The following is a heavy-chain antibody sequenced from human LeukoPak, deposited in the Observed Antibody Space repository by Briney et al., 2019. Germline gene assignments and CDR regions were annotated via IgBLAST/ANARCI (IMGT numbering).Heavy chain of an antibody. D-gene: IGHD4-17*01. CDR1: GYTFTGYY. CDR2: MNPNSGNT. Sequence: ASVKVSCKASGYTFTGYYMHWVRQATGQGLEWMGWMNPNSGNTGYAQKFQGRVTMTRNTSISTAYMELSSLRSEDTAVYYCARGLDYGDYDDGYWGQGTLVTVSS. V-gene: IGHV1-8*02. CDR3: ARGLDYGDYDDGY. J-gene: IGHJ4*02.